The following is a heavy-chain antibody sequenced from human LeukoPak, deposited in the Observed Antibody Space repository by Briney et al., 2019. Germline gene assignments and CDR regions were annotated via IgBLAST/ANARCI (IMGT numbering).Heavy chain of an antibody. CDR1: GFTFSSFW. CDR3: ARGTSGGYFDY. CDR2: INSDGFST. Sequence: GGSLRLSCAASGFTFSSFWIHWVRQVPGKGLVWVSRINSDGFSTSYADSVKGRFTISRDNAKNTLYLQMNSLRAEDTAVYYCARGTSGGYFDYWGQGTLVTVPS. D-gene: IGHD1-26*01. J-gene: IGHJ4*02. V-gene: IGHV3-74*01.